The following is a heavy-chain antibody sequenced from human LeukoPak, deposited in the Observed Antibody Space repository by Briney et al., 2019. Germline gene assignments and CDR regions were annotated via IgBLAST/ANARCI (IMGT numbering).Heavy chain of an antibody. D-gene: IGHD6-13*01. CDR3: ASGYSSSWSYYFDY. CDR1: GFTFSSYW. J-gene: IGHJ4*02. V-gene: IGHV3-7*01. Sequence: PGGSLRLSCAASGFTFSSYWMSWVRQAPGKGLEWVANIKQDGSEKYYVDSVKGRFTISRDNAKNSLYLQMNSLRAEDTAVYYCASGYSSSWSYYFDYWGQGTLVTVSS. CDR2: IKQDGSEK.